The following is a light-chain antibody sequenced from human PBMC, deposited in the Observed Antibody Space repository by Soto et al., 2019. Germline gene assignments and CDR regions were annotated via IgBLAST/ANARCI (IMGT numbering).Light chain of an antibody. V-gene: IGLV2-8*01. J-gene: IGLJ2*01. CDR1: SSDVGGYNY. Sequence: QSVLTQPPSASGSPGQSVTISCTGASSDVGGYNYVYWYQQHPGKAPKLMIYEVSKRPSGVPDRFSGSKSDNTASLTVSGLQDEDEADYYCSSYAGSNNFVVFGGGTKVTVL. CDR2: EVS. CDR3: SSYAGSNNFVV.